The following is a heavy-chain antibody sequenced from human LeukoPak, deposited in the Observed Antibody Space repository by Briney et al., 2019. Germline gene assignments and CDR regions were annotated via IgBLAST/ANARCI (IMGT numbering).Heavy chain of an antibody. J-gene: IGHJ6*02. Sequence: SVKVSCKASGGTFSSYAISWVRQAPGQGLEWMGGIIPIFGTANYAQKFQGRVTITADESTSTAYMELSSLRSEDTAVYYCARGVVVPAAMSQYYYYGTDVWGQGTTVTVSS. D-gene: IGHD2-2*01. CDR2: IIPIFGTA. CDR1: GGTFSSYA. CDR3: ARGVVVPAAMSQYYYYGTDV. V-gene: IGHV1-69*01.